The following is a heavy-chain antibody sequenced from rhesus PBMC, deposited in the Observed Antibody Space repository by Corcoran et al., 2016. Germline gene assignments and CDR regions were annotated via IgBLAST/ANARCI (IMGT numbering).Heavy chain of an antibody. D-gene: IGHD6-31*01. Sequence: QVQLQESGPGLVKPSETLSLTCAVSGASISRYWWSWIRQPPGKGLEWIGEINGNSGSTYNNPSLMSRVTISKDASKNQFSRKLSSVTAADTAVYYCARDQVAAAGRYYWGQGVLVTVSS. CDR1: GASISRYW. CDR3: ARDQVAAAGRYY. J-gene: IGHJ4*01. V-gene: IGHV4-80*01. CDR2: INGNSGST.